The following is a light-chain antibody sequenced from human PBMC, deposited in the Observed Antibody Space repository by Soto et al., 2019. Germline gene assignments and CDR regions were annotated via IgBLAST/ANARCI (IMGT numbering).Light chain of an antibody. CDR2: TAS. CDR1: QSISTW. Sequence: DIQMTQSPSTLSASVGDRVTITCRASQSISTWLAWYQQKPGKAPKXLIYTASNLEGGVPSRFSGSGSGTEFTLTISSLQPDDVATYYCQQYNSYPKTFGQGTKVDIK. V-gene: IGKV1-5*03. CDR3: QQYNSYPKT. J-gene: IGKJ1*01.